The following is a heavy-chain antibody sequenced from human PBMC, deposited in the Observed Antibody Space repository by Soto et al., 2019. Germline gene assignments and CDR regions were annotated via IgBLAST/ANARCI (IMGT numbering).Heavy chain of an antibody. CDR1: GYSFASHW. D-gene: IGHD1-26*01. Sequence: GESLKISCKGSGYSFASHWVAWVRQMPEKGLEWIGTIYPGDSDTKYSSAFRGHVTISADTSVSTAYLQWRSLEAADSAIYYCARYSGSYWHYLDFWGQGTLVTVSS. V-gene: IGHV5-51*01. CDR3: ARYSGSYWHYLDF. CDR2: IYPGDSDT. J-gene: IGHJ4*02.